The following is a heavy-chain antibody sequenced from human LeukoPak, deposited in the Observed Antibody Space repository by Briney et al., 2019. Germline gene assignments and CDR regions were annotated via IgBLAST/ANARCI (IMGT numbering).Heavy chain of an antibody. J-gene: IGHJ4*02. CDR1: GGSISSSSYY. Sequence: SETLSLTCTVSGGSISSSSYYWGWIRQPPGKGLEWIGSIYYSGSTYYNPSLKSRVTISVDTSKNQFSLKLSSVTAADTAVYYCARRIAAAGRPPRAVDYWGQGTLVTVSS. CDR3: ARRIAAAGRPPRAVDY. V-gene: IGHV4-39*01. CDR2: IYYSGST. D-gene: IGHD6-13*01.